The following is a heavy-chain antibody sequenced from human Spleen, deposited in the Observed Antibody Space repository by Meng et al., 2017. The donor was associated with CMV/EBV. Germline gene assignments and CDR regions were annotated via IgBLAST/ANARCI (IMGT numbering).Heavy chain of an antibody. Sequence: GGSLRLSCKGSGYSFTSNWIGWVRQMPGKGLVWMGVIFPGDSDTRYSPSFQGQVTISADKSISTAYLQWSSLKASDTAMYYCGAGAVAGHDFKTWGQGTLVTVSS. CDR2: IFPGDSDT. V-gene: IGHV5-51*01. J-gene: IGHJ5*02. CDR1: GYSFTSNW. D-gene: IGHD6-19*01. CDR3: GAGAVAGHDFKT.